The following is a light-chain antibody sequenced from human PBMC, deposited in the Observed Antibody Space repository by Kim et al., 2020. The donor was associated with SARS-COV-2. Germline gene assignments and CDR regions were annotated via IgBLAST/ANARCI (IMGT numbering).Light chain of an antibody. CDR1: SMDIGAYNY. Sequence: GQSITIACTGTSMDIGAYNYVSWCQQHPGKAPKVIIFEVTKRPSGVSNRFSGSKSANTASLTISGLQAEDEADYYCTSYAIGNTWVFGGGTKVTVL. J-gene: IGLJ3*02. CDR3: TSYAIGNTWV. CDR2: EVT. V-gene: IGLV2-14*01.